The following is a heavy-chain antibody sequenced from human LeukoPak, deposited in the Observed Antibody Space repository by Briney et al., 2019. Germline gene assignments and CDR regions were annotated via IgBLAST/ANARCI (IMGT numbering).Heavy chain of an antibody. CDR3: AREDHTANNWFDP. CDR1: GGSFSSYG. D-gene: IGHD5-18*01. J-gene: IGHJ5*02. V-gene: IGHV1-69*05. Sequence: SVKVSCKASGGSFSSYGISWVRQAPGQGLEWMGGIIPMLGRSNYTQKFQGRVTISTDESTSTAYMEMSSLRSEDTAVYYCAREDHTANNWFDPWGQGTLVTVSS. CDR2: IIPMLGRS.